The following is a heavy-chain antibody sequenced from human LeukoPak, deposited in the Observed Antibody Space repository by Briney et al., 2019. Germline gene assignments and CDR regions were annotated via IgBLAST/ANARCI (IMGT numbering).Heavy chain of an antibody. CDR3: ARDQYSSTWYRGAFDV. D-gene: IGHD6-13*01. CDR1: GFTFTTSW. Sequence: PGGSLRLSCAASGFTFTTSWMHWFRQAPGKGLVWVSRIESDGTITTYADSVKGRFTISRDNAKNTLYLQMNSLPGDDTAVYYCARDQYSSTWYRGAFDVWGQGTMVSVSS. J-gene: IGHJ3*01. CDR2: IESDGTIT. V-gene: IGHV3-74*01.